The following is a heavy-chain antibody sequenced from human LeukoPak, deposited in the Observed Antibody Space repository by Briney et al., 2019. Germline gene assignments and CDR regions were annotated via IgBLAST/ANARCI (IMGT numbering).Heavy chain of an antibody. J-gene: IGHJ4*02. CDR2: INSNGGST. Sequence: ASVKVSCKASGYTFTSYYMHWVRQAPGQGLEWMGIINSNGGSTTYAQKFQGRVTMTRDTSTSTVYMELSSLRSEDTAVYYCARGLMFSGYTYWGQGTLVTVSS. V-gene: IGHV1-46*01. D-gene: IGHD3-22*01. CDR1: GYTFTSYY. CDR3: ARGLMFSGYTY.